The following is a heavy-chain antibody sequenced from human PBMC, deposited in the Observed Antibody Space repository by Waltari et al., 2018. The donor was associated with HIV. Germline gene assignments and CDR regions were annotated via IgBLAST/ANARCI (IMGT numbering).Heavy chain of an antibody. CDR3: ARDLDSSPLDY. D-gene: IGHD6-13*01. CDR1: GLTFSGVA. CDR2: IGYDGSNE. Sequence: VQQVESGGVVVEQGSPLSPSCAAPGLTFSGVAIHWVRQAPGKGLEWVAVIGYDGSNEDYAESVKGRFTISRDNSKNTVFLQMNSLRAEDTAVYYCARDLDSSPLDYWGQGTLVTVSS. V-gene: IGHV3-33*01. J-gene: IGHJ4*02.